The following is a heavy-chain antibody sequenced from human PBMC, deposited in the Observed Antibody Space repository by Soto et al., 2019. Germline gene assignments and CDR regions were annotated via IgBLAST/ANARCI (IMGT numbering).Heavy chain of an antibody. J-gene: IGHJ6*02. CDR3: AKEVWSGPMDV. Sequence: QVPLVESGGGVVQPGRFLRLSCAASGFTFSSYGMHWVRQAPGKGLEWVAVISYDGSNKNYADSVKGRFTISRDNSKNTQYLQMNSLRAEDTAVYYCAKEVWSGPMDVWGQGTTVTVSS. V-gene: IGHV3-30*18. CDR1: GFTFSSYG. D-gene: IGHD3-3*01. CDR2: ISYDGSNK.